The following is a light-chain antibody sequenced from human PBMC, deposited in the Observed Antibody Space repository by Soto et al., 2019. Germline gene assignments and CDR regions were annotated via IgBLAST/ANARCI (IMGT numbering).Light chain of an antibody. CDR3: QQYHNWPRT. V-gene: IGKV3-15*01. CDR2: GAS. Sequence: IVMSQSPATLSVSHGERATLSCRASQSMGSNLAWYQQKPGQAPRLLIYGASTRATGIPARFSGSGSGTEFTLTITSLQSEDFAVYYCQQYHNWPRTFGQGTKV. CDR1: QSMGSN. J-gene: IGKJ1*01.